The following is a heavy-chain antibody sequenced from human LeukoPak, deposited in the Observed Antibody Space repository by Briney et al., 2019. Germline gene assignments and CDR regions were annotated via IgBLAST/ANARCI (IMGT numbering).Heavy chain of an antibody. CDR3: ARLWGSGWPTYYYYGMDV. J-gene: IGHJ6*02. Sequence: GESLKISCKGSGYSFTSYWIGWVRQMPGKGLEWMGIIYPGDSDTRYSPSFQGQVTISADKSISTAYLQWSSLKASDTAMYYCARLWGSGWPTYYYYGMDVWGQGTTVTVSS. CDR2: IYPGDSDT. CDR1: GYSFTSYW. D-gene: IGHD6-19*01. V-gene: IGHV5-51*01.